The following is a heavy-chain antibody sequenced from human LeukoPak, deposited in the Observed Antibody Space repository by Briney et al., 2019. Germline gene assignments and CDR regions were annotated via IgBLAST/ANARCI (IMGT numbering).Heavy chain of an antibody. CDR2: IWYDGSNK. Sequence: GRSLRLSCAASGFTFSSYGMHWVRQAPGKGLEWVAVIWYDGSNKYYADSVKGRFTISRDNSKNTLYLQMNSLRAEDTAVYYCARQTPKAYDIYYFDYWGQGTQVTVSS. J-gene: IGHJ4*02. CDR3: ARQTPKAYDIYYFDY. V-gene: IGHV3-33*01. D-gene: IGHD3-9*01. CDR1: GFTFSSYG.